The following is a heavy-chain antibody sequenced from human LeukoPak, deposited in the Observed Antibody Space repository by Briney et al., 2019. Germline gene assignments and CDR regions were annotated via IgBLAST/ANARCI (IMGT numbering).Heavy chain of an antibody. CDR2: VYSSGST. CDR3: ARHYCGGDCYSRWYFDL. Sequence: SETLSLTCTVSGGSISGYYWSWIRQPAGKGLEWIGRVYSSGSTNYNPSLKSRVTMSVDTSKNQFSLKLSSVTAADTAVYYCARHYCGGDCYSRWYFDLWGRGTLVTVSS. V-gene: IGHV4-4*07. D-gene: IGHD2-21*02. J-gene: IGHJ2*01. CDR1: GGSISGYY.